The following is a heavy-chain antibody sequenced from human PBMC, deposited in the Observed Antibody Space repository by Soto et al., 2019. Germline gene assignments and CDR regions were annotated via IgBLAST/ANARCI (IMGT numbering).Heavy chain of an antibody. CDR1: GYTFISDA. CDR2: INAGNDNT. J-gene: IGHJ4*02. D-gene: IGHD5-18*01. CDR3: ARDRSWGYNYD. V-gene: IGHV1-3*01. Sequence: QVQLVQSGAEVKKPGASVKVSCKASGYTFISDAMHWVRQAPGQRLEWMGWINAGNDNTKYSQKFQGRVTITRDTSASTVYMELSSLTSEDTAVYYCARDRSWGYNYDWGQGTLVTVSS.